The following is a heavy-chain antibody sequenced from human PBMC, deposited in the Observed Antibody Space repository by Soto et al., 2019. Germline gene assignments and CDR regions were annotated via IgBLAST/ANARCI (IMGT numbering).Heavy chain of an antibody. D-gene: IGHD1-26*01. J-gene: IGHJ4*02. V-gene: IGHV3-30*18. CDR2: ISYDGSNK. Sequence: GGSLRLSCAASGFTFSSYGMHWVRQAPGKGLEWVAVISYDGSNKYYADSVKGRFTISRDNSKNTLYLQMNSLRAEDTAVYYCAKDRRWELLGYYFDYWGQGTLVTVSS. CDR1: GFTFSSYG. CDR3: AKDRRWELLGYYFDY.